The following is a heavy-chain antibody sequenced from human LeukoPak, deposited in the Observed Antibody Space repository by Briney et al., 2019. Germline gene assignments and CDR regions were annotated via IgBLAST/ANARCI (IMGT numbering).Heavy chain of an antibody. J-gene: IGHJ3*02. V-gene: IGHV3-9*01. CDR3: ASQRNSDAFDI. D-gene: IGHD1-14*01. Sequence: GGSLRLSCAASGFTFDDYAMHWVRQAPGKGLEWVSGISWNSGSIGYADSVKGRFTISRDNAKNSLYLQMNSLRAEDTAVYYCASQRNSDAFDIWGQGTMVTVSS. CDR1: GFTFDDYA. CDR2: ISWNSGSI.